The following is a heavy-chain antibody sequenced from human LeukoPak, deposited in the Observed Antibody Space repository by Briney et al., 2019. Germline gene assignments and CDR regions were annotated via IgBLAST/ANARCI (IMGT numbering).Heavy chain of an antibody. CDR1: GFTFSSYA. Sequence: GSLRLSCSASGFTFSSYAMHWVRQAPGKGLEYVSTISINGDNTYYADSVKGRFTISRDNSKNTLYLRMSSLRAEDTAVYYCAKDQEYSYDYWGQGTQVTVSS. V-gene: IGHV3-64D*06. CDR3: AKDQEYSYDY. CDR2: ISINGDNT. D-gene: IGHD2/OR15-2a*01. J-gene: IGHJ4*02.